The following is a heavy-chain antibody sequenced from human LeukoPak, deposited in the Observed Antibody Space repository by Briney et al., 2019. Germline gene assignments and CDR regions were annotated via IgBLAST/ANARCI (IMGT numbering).Heavy chain of an antibody. Sequence: SETLSLTCAVYGGSFSGYYWSWIRQPPGKGLEWIGEINHCGSTNYNPSLKSRVTISVDTSKNQFSLKLSSVTAADTAVYYCARVKGDTAMVHNWFDPWGQGTLVTVSS. J-gene: IGHJ5*02. D-gene: IGHD5-18*01. CDR1: GGSFSGYY. V-gene: IGHV4-34*01. CDR2: INHCGST. CDR3: ARVKGDTAMVHNWFDP.